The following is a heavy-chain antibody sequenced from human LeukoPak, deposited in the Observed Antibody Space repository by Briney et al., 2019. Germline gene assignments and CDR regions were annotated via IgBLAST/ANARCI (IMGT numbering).Heavy chain of an antibody. CDR2: IYYSGSI. CDR1: GGSISSGDYY. J-gene: IGHJ4*02. V-gene: IGHV4-30-4*08. CDR3: ARASGSYDAVDY. Sequence: SETLSLTCTVSGGSISSGDYYCGWIRQPPGKGLEWIGYIYYSGSIYYNPSLKSRFTISVDTSKNQFSLKLSSVTAADTAVYYCARASGSYDAVDYWGQGTRVTVSS. D-gene: IGHD1-26*01.